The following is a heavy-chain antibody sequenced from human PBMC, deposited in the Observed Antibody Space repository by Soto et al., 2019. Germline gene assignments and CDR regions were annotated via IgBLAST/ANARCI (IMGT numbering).Heavy chain of an antibody. Sequence: GGSLRLSCAASGFTFSSYGMHWVRQAPGKGLEWVAVISYDGGNKYYADSVKGRFTISRDNSKNTLYLQMNSLRAEDTAVYYCAKDVQLWNSFDYWGQGTLVTVSS. V-gene: IGHV3-30*18. CDR1: GFTFSSYG. CDR2: ISYDGGNK. CDR3: AKDVQLWNSFDY. J-gene: IGHJ4*02. D-gene: IGHD5-18*01.